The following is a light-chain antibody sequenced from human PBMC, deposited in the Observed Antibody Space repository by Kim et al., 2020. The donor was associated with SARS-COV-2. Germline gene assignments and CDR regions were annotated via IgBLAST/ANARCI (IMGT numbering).Light chain of an antibody. CDR2: DAS. J-gene: IGKJ4*01. CDR3: QQRRQWPVT. CDR1: QSINSE. Sequence: PGERATLSCRASQSINSELAWYQQKPGQAPRLLIYDASKRATGIAGRFSGSGSGTDFTLTISSLEAEDFAAYYCQQRRQWPVTFGGGTKVDIK. V-gene: IGKV3-11*01.